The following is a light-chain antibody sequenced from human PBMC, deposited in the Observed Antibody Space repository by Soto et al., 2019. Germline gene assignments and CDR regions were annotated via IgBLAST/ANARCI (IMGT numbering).Light chain of an antibody. V-gene: IGLV2-14*01. CDR2: DVS. Sequence: QSVLTQPASVSGSPGQSITISCTGTSSDVGGHNSVSWYRQDPGKAPKLMIYDVSNRPSGVSDRFSGSKSGNTASLTISGLQIEDEADYYCSSFTRSVTYVFGTGTRSTVL. CDR1: SSDVGGHNS. CDR3: SSFTRSVTYV. J-gene: IGLJ1*01.